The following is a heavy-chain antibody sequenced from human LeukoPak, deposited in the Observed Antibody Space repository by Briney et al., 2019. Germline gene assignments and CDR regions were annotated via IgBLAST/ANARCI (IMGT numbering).Heavy chain of an antibody. CDR3: ARGDHTSAPGDV. V-gene: IGHV4-34*01. CDR1: GGSFSGYY. Sequence: PSETLSLTCAVYGGSFSGYYWSWIRQPPGKGLEWIGEINHSGSTNYNPSLKSRVTISVDTSKNQFSLKLSSVTAADTAVYYCARGDHTSAPGDVWGQGTTVTVSS. D-gene: IGHD1-14*01. CDR2: INHSGST. J-gene: IGHJ6*02.